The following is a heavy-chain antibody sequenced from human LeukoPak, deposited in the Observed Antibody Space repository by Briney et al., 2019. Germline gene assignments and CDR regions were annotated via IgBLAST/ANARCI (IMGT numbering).Heavy chain of an antibody. J-gene: IGHJ5*02. D-gene: IGHD3-22*01. CDR3: ATSLPYYYDSSGYHYNWFDP. V-gene: IGHV1-46*01. Sequence: ASVKVSCKVSGYTLTELSMHWVRQAPGQGLEWMGIINPSGGSTSYAQKFQGRVTMTRDMSTSTVYMELSSLRSEDTAVYYCATSLPYYYDSSGYHYNWFDPWGQGTLVTVSS. CDR1: GYTLTELS. CDR2: INPSGGST.